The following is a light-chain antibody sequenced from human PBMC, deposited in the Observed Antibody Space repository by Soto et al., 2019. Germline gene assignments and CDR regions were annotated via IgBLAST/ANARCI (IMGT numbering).Light chain of an antibody. CDR2: SSS. V-gene: IGLV1-44*01. CDR3: AAWDVSLNVVV. CDR1: ASNIGSNP. J-gene: IGLJ2*01. Sequence: QSVVTQPPSASGTPGQRVTISCSGSASNIGSNPVKWYQQLPGTAPKLLIYSSSHRPSGVPDRISGSKSGTSASLAISGLQSGDEADYYCAAWDVSLNVVVFGGGTKVTVL.